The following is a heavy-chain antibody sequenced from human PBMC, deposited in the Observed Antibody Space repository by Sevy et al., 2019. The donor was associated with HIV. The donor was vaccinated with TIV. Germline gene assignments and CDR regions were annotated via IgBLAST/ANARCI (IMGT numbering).Heavy chain of an antibody. D-gene: IGHD4-17*01. CDR2: IWFDGSNT. J-gene: IGHJ4*02. Sequence: GGSLRLSCAASGFTFSSYGMHWVRQGPGKGLEWVAVIWFDGSNTYYADSVKGRFTISRDIAKNTLHLKMNSLRAEDTAVYYCARDLEFYDSGDYGPALMPDYWGQGTLVTVSS. CDR3: ARDLEFYDSGDYGPALMPDY. CDR1: GFTFSSYG. V-gene: IGHV3-33*01.